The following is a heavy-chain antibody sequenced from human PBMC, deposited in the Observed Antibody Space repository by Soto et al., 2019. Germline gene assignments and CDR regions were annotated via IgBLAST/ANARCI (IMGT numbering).Heavy chain of an antibody. CDR2: IGNSVSEI. Sequence: EVQLVESGGGLAQQGGSLRLSCAASGFTVGTFGMSWVRLAPGKGLEWVADIGNSVSEIYYADSVKGRLTISRDTVKNSLSLQMNSLKTEDTAVYYCARDAPYVNSWSTFSCMDVWGKGTTVTVSS. CDR1: GFTVGTFG. V-gene: IGHV3-48*01. D-gene: IGHD6-13*01. J-gene: IGHJ6*04. CDR3: ARDAPYVNSWSTFSCMDV.